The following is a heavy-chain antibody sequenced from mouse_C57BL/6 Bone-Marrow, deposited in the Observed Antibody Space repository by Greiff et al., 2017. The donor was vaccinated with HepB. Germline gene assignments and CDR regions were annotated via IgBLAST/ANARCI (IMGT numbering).Heavy chain of an antibody. Sequence: VQLQQSGADLARPGASVKLSCKASGYTFTSYGISWVKQRTGQGLEWIGEIYPRSGNTYYNEKFKGKATLTADKSSSTAYMELRSLTSEDSAVYFCARQLRLLYFDYWGQGTTLTVSS. V-gene: IGHV1-81*01. CDR3: ARQLRLLYFDY. J-gene: IGHJ2*01. D-gene: IGHD3-2*02. CDR2: IYPRSGNT. CDR1: GYTFTSYG.